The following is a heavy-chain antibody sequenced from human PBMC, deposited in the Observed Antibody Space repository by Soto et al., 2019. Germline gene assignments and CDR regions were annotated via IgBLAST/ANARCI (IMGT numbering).Heavy chain of an antibody. Sequence: PGGALRLSCAASPFTFSSYWMSWVRHAPGKGVEGVANIKQDGSEKYYVDSVKGRFTISRDNAKNSLYLQMNSLRAEDTAVYYCARGYCTNGVCSTRYYYYYMDVWGKGTTVTVSS. J-gene: IGHJ6*03. CDR1: PFTFSSYW. CDR3: ARGYCTNGVCSTRYYYYYMDV. V-gene: IGHV3-7*01. D-gene: IGHD2-8*01. CDR2: IKQDGSEK.